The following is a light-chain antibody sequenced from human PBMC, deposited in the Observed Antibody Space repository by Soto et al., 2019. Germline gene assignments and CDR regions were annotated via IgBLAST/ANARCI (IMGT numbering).Light chain of an antibody. CDR3: YSYGGSYTWV. CDR1: SGDVGGYNF. J-gene: IGLJ3*02. V-gene: IGLV2-11*01. CDR2: DVS. Sequence: QSVLTQPRSVSGSPGQSVTISCTGTSGDVGGYNFVSWYQQHPGKAPTLMIFDVSQRPSGVPDRFSGSKSGNTASLTISGLQADDEAGYYCYSYGGSYTWVFGGGTKLT.